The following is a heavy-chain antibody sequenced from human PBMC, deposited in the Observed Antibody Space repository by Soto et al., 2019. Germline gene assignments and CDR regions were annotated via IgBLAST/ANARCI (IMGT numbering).Heavy chain of an antibody. CDR1: GGSMISYY. D-gene: IGHD2-2*01. CDR3: ARLGGYCSSTSCYGNYTMDV. Sequence: SETLSLTCTVSGGSMISYYWSWIWQPPGRGLEWIGFIYYAGSTKYNPSLNSRATISVDTSKSQFSLTLTSVTAADTAVYYCARLGGYCSSTSCYGNYTMDVWGKGTTVTVS. V-gene: IGHV4-59*08. CDR2: IYYAGST. J-gene: IGHJ6*04.